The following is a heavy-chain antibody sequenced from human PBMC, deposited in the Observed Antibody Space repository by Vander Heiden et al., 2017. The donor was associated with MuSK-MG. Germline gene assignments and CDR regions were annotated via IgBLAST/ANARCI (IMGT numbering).Heavy chain of an antibody. CDR3: AKASRGPLRCGMDV. V-gene: IGHV4-34*01. Sequence: QVQLQQWGAGLLTPSETLSLPCAVYGGSLSGYYWSWIRLPSGKGPEWLREIKQSVNTKYTPSLKSRVTMSEDKSKSRFSLKLSSVTAADTAEYDSAKASRGPLRCGMDVWGQGTTVTVAS. CDR2: IKQSVNT. J-gene: IGHJ6*02. CDR1: GGSLSGYY. D-gene: IGHD3-10*01.